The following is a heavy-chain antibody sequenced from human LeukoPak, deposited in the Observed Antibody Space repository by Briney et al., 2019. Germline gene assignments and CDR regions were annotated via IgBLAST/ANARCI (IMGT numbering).Heavy chain of an antibody. J-gene: IGHJ4*02. CDR3: ARVFGEDDY. CDR1: GFTFSSYA. V-gene: IGHV3-30*04. Sequence: GGSLRLSCAASGFTFSSYAMHWVRQAPGKGLEWVAVISYDGSNKYCADSVKGRFTISRDNSKNTLYLQMNSLRAEDTAVYYCARVFGEDDYWGQGTLVTVSS. D-gene: IGHD3-3*01. CDR2: ISYDGSNK.